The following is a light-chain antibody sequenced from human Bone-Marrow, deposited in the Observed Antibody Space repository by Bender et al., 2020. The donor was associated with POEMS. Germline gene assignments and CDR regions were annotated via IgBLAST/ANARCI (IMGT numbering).Light chain of an antibody. V-gene: IGLV2-14*03. CDR2: DVS. Sequence: QSALTQPASVSGSPGQSITISCTGTSSDIGGYNYFSWYQQHPGKALKLVIYDVSHWPSGVSHRFLGSKSGNTASLTIPGLQADDEADYYCAAYTDTTVVFGGGTKLTVL. J-gene: IGLJ2*01. CDR1: SSDIGGYNY. CDR3: AAYTDTTVV.